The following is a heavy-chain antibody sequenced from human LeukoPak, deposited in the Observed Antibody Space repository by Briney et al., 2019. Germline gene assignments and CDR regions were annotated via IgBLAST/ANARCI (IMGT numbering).Heavy chain of an antibody. Sequence: GGSLRLSCAASGFTFDDYAMHWVRQAPGKGLEWVSGISWNSGSIGYADSVKGRFTISRDNAKNSLYLQMNSLRAEDTALYYCAKVNYGSGSPLNGMDVWGQGTTVTVSS. CDR3: AKVNYGSGSPLNGMDV. CDR2: ISWNSGSI. V-gene: IGHV3-9*01. CDR1: GFTFDDYA. D-gene: IGHD3-10*01. J-gene: IGHJ6*02.